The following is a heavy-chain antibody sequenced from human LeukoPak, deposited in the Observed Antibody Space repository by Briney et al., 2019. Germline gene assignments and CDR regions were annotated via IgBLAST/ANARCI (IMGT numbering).Heavy chain of an antibody. V-gene: IGHV3-23*01. J-gene: IGHJ4*02. CDR2: ISGSGSST. D-gene: IGHD3-3*01. Sequence: GGSLRLSCAASGFTFSSYGMSWVRQAPGKGLEWVSAISGSGSSTYYADSVKGRFTISRDNSKNTLYLQMNSLRAEDTAVYYCAKVQTYYDFWSGYSPFDYWGQGTLVTVSS. CDR3: AKVQTYYDFWSGYSPFDY. CDR1: GFTFSSYG.